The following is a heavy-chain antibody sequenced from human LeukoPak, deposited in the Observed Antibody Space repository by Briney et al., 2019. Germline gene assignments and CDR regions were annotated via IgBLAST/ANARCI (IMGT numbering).Heavy chain of an antibody. D-gene: IGHD6-13*01. CDR1: GGSFSGYY. CDR3: ARSGSGSWYRRWFDP. V-gene: IGHV4-34*01. Sequence: SETLSLTCAVYGGSFSGYYWSWIRQPPGKGLEWIGEINHSGSTNYNPSLKSRVTISVDTSKNQFSLKLSSVTAADTAVYYCARSGSGSWYRRWFDPWGQGTLVTVSS. CDR2: INHSGST. J-gene: IGHJ5*02.